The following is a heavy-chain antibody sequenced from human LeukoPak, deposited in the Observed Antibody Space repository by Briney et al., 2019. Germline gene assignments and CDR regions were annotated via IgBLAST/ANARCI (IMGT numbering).Heavy chain of an antibody. V-gene: IGHV4-39*01. Sequence: PSETLSLTCTVSGGSISSSSYYWGWIRQPPGKGLEWIGSIYYSGSTYYNPSLKSRVTISVDTSKNQFSLKLSSVTAADTAVYYCARRQGWRPLELYYYYMDVWGKGTTVTVSS. CDR1: GGSISSSSYY. J-gene: IGHJ6*03. CDR2: IYYSGST. D-gene: IGHD6-19*01. CDR3: ARRQGWRPLELYYYYMDV.